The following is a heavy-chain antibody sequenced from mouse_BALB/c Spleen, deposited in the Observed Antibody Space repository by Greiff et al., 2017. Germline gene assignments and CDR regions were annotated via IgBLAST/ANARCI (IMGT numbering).Heavy chain of an antibody. D-gene: IGHD2-9*01. CDR2: IRNKANGYTT. J-gene: IGHJ2*01. V-gene: IGHV7-3*02. Sequence: EVNLVESGGGLVQPGGSLRLSCATSGFTFTDYYMSWVRQPPGKALEWLGFIRNKANGYTTEYSASVKGRFTISRDNSQSILYLQMNTLRAEDSATYCCARDTYYGYDFDYWGQGTTLTVSS. CDR3: ARDTYYGYDFDY. CDR1: GFTFTDYY.